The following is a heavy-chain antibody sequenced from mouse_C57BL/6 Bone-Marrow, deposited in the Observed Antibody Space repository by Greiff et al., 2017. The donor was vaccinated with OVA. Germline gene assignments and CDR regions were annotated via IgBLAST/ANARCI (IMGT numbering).Heavy chain of an antibody. J-gene: IGHJ3*01. CDR2: IYPGDGDT. D-gene: IGHD1-1*01. CDR3: ARWAYYGSVFAY. CDR1: GYAFSSYW. Sequence: VQLQQSGAELVKPGASVKISCKASGYAFSSYWMNWVKQRPGKGLEWIGQIYPGDGDTNYNGKFKGKATLTADKSSSTAYMQLSSLTSEDSAVYFCARWAYYGSVFAYWGQGTLVTVSA. V-gene: IGHV1-80*01.